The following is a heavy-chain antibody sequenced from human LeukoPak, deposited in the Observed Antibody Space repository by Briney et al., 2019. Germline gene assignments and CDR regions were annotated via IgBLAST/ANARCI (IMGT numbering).Heavy chain of an antibody. Sequence: QPGGSLRLSCAASGFTFSSYALSWVRPAPEEGLWWGSTISGSGGGTYYADSVKGRFTISRDNAKTTLYLQMNSLRAEDTAVYYCAKDLGRYRNNYFDYWGQGTLVTVSS. CDR2: ISGSGGGT. J-gene: IGHJ4*02. D-gene: IGHD1-26*01. CDR1: GFTFSSYA. V-gene: IGHV3-23*01. CDR3: AKDLGRYRNNYFDY.